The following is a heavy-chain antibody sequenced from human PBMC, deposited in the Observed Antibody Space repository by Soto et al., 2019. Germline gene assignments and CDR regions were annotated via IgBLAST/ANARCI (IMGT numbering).Heavy chain of an antibody. J-gene: IGHJ4*02. CDR3: VGELSSRRLDY. V-gene: IGHV3-30-3*01. D-gene: IGHD3-16*02. CDR2: IAYDGSSQ. CDR1: GFIFSNHA. Sequence: QVQLVDSGGGMVQPGTSLRLSCAASGFIFSNHAMHWVRQAPGKGLEWVAGIAYDGSSQYYADSVRSRFTISRDNSRNTLYLQMSSLRVEDTAVYYCVGELSSRRLDYWGQGTLVTVSS.